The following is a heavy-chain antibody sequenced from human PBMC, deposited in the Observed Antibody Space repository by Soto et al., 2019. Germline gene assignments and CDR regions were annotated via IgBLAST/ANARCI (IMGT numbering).Heavy chain of an antibody. CDR2: IHTGGAT. CDR1: GFSVGGNP. D-gene: IGHD1-1*01. J-gene: IGHJ4*02. V-gene: IGHV3-53*01. CDR3: ARGVNDDS. Sequence: EVKLVESGGGLMQPGGSLRLSCAASGFSVGGNPMTWVRQAPGKGLEWVAVIHTGGATFYADPVKGRFTISRDNYKNTVYLQMSSLTVGDTAMYFCARGVNDDSWGQGTLVTVSS.